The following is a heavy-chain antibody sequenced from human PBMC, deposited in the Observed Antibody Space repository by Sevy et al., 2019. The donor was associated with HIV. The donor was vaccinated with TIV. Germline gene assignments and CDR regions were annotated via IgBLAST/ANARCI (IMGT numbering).Heavy chain of an antibody. CDR3: ASGAYYYASRTENFDY. Sequence: GGSLRLSCAASGFTFSSYGMHWVRQAPGKGLEWVALIWYDGSSKYYADSVKGRFTISRDNSKNTLYLQMKSLRAEDTAVYYCASGAYYYASRTENFDYWGQGTLVTVSS. V-gene: IGHV3-33*01. CDR1: GFTFSSYG. D-gene: IGHD3-10*01. CDR2: IWYDGSSK. J-gene: IGHJ4*02.